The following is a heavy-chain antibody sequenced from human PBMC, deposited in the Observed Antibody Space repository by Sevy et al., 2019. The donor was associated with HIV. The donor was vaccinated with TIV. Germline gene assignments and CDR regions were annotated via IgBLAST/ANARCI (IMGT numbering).Heavy chain of an antibody. D-gene: IGHD6-19*01. CDR1: GFTFSSYW. CDR3: ARDNGYSSGWYGY. Sequence: GGSLRLSCAASGFTFSSYWMRWVRQAPGKGLEWVANIKQDGSEKYYVDSVKGRFTISRDNAKNSLYLQMNSLRAEDTAVYYCARDNGYSSGWYGYWGQGTLVTVSS. CDR2: IKQDGSEK. J-gene: IGHJ4*02. V-gene: IGHV3-7*01.